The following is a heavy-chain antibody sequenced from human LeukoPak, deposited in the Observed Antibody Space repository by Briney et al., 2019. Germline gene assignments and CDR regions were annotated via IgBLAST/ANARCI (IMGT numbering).Heavy chain of an antibody. CDR1: GYTFDTYG. D-gene: IGHD2-8*01. V-gene: IGHV1-18*01. CDR3: ARGTNPPYFDS. Sequence: ASVKLSCKASGYTFDTYGISWVRHAPGQGLEWMGWITADNGNTNYAQKVQGRVTMATDTSTNTAYMELRSLRSDDTAVYYCARGTNPPYFDSWVQGTLVTVSS. J-gene: IGHJ4*02. CDR2: ITADNGNT.